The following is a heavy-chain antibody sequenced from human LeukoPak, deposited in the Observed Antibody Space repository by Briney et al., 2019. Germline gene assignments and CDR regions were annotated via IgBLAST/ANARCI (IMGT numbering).Heavy chain of an antibody. CDR3: ARASPAHRFDY. CDR2: INHSGST. Sequence: PSETLSLTCAVYGGSFSGYYWSWIRQPPGKGLEWIGEINHSGSTNYNPSLKSRVTISVDTSKNQFSLKLSSVTAADTAVYYCARASPAHRFDYWGQGTLVTVSS. CDR1: GGSFSGYY. V-gene: IGHV4-34*01. J-gene: IGHJ4*02.